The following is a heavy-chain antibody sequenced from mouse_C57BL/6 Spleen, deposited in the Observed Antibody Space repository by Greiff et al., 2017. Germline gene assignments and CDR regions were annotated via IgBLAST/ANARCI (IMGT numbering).Heavy chain of an antibody. CDR2: IWTGGGT. J-gene: IGHJ3*01. V-gene: IGHV2-9-1*01. CDR1: GFSLTSYA. Sequence: VKLMESGPGLVAPSQSLSITCTVSGFSLTSYAISWVRQPPGKGLAWLGVIWTGGGTNYNSALKSILSLSKDNSKSQVLLKMNSLQTDDTARYYCAKSLLYDYDSAWFADGGQGTLVTVSA. D-gene: IGHD2-4*01. CDR3: AKSLLYDYDSAWFAD.